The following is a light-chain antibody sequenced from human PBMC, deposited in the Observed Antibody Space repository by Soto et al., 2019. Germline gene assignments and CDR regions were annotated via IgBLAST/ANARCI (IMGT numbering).Light chain of an antibody. J-gene: IGKJ1*01. CDR1: QRIGGY. V-gene: IGKV1-5*01. CDR3: QQYDSLWT. Sequence: DLQMTQSPSTLSASVGDRVTITCRASQRIGGYLAWYQQRAEKGPRLLIYDASSLQTGVPSTFSGSESGTEFTLTIRSLQPNDFATYYCQQYDSLWTFGQGTKVDIK. CDR2: DAS.